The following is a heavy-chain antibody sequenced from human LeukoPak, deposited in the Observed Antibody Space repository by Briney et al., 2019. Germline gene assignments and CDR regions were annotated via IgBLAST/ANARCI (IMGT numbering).Heavy chain of an antibody. D-gene: IGHD6-19*01. CDR3: ARVGSGGAWFDF. J-gene: IGHJ4*02. CDR2: VYATGTT. Sequence: SETLSLTCTVSSGSITGYYWSWIRQPPGKGLEWTAYVYATGTTNYNPSLKTRATISIDTSKNQLSWTLTSLTATDTAVYYCARVGSGGAWFDFWGQGALVSISS. V-gene: IGHV4-59*01. CDR1: SGSITGYY.